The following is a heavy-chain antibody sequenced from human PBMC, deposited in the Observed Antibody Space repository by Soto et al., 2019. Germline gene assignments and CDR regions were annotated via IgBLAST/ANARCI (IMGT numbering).Heavy chain of an antibody. CDR1: GFTFSSYA. D-gene: IGHD3-22*01. J-gene: IGHJ4*02. CDR3: ARTSGYYYAVFDY. V-gene: IGHV3-23*01. Sequence: GGSLRLSCAASGFTFSSYAMSWVRQAPGKGLEWVSAISGSGGSTYYADSVKGRFTISRDNSKNTRYLQMNSLRAEDTAVYDCARTSGYYYAVFDYWGQGTLVTVSS. CDR2: ISGSGGST.